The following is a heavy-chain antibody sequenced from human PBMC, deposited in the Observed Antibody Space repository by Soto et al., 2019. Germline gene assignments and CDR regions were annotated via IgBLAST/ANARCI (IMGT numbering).Heavy chain of an antibody. Sequence: SETLSLTCAVYGGSFSGYYWSWIRQPPGKGLEWIGEINHSGSTNYNPSLKSRVTISVDTSKNQFSLKLSSVTAADTAVYYCARVVGSYDFWSGYYTGWFDPWGQGTLVTVSS. J-gene: IGHJ5*02. V-gene: IGHV4-34*01. CDR2: INHSGST. CDR3: ARVVGSYDFWSGYYTGWFDP. D-gene: IGHD3-3*01. CDR1: GGSFSGYY.